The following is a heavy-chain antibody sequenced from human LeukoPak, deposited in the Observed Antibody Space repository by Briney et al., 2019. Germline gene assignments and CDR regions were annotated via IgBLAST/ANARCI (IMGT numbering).Heavy chain of an antibody. CDR3: AKIRGGEVVWWLAYFDY. V-gene: IGHV3-23*01. CDR2: ISGSGGST. J-gene: IGHJ4*02. CDR1: GFTFSSYA. D-gene: IGHD3-10*01. Sequence: PGGSLRLSCAASGFTFSSYAMSWVRQAPGKGLEWVSAISGSGGSTYYADSVKGRFTISRDNSKNTLYLQMNSLRAEDTAVYYCAKIRGGEVVWWLAYFDYWGQGTLVTVSS.